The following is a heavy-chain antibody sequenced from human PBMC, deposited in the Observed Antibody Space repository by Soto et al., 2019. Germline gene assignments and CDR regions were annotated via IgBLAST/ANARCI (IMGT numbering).Heavy chain of an antibody. CDR3: ARDSHYYDSSGYYKVGLDP. V-gene: IGHV4-30-2*01. CDR2: IYHSGST. J-gene: IGHJ5*02. CDR1: GGSISSGGYS. D-gene: IGHD3-22*01. Sequence: QLQLQESGSGLVKPSQTLSLTCAVSGGSISSGGYSWSWIRQPPGKGLEWIGYIYHSGSTYYNPSLKSRVTISVDRSKNQFSLKLSSVTAADTAVYYCARDSHYYDSSGYYKVGLDPWGQGTLVTVSS.